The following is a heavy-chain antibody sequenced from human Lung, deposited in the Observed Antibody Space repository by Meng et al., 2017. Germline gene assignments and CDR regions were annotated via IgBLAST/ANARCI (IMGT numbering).Heavy chain of an antibody. V-gene: IGHV4-4*02. CDR1: GGSISSSNW. D-gene: IGHD2-2*01. Sequence: QVELQESGPGMVKPSGTLSLTCGVSGGSISSSNWWSWVRQPPGKGLEWIGEIYHSGGTKYNPSLKSRVTISVDKSKNQFSLKLSSVTAADTAVYYCARGLGEAVVPRTMFDYWGQGTLVTVSS. CDR3: ARGLGEAVVPRTMFDY. J-gene: IGHJ4*02. CDR2: IYHSGGT.